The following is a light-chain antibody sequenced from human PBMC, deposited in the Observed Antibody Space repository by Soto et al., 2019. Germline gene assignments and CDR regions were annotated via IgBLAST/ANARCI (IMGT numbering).Light chain of an antibody. J-gene: IGLJ2*01. Sequence: QSVLTQPPSVSAAPGQKVTISCSGSSSNIGNNYVFWYQQLPGTAPKLLIYDNNKRPSGIPDRFSDSKSGTSATLGITGLQTGDEADYYRGTWDNSLSAVVFGGGTKVTVL. V-gene: IGLV1-51*01. CDR2: DNN. CDR3: GTWDNSLSAVV. CDR1: SSNIGNNY.